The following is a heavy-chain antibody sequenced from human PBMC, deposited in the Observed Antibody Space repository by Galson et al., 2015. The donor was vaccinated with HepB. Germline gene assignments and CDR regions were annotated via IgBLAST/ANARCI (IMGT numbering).Heavy chain of an antibody. CDR3: ARAGIAVAGTTVGYYYYYGMDV. CDR1: GYTFTGYY. Sequence: SVKVSCKASGYTFTGYYMHWVRQAPGQGLEWMGWINPNSGGTNYAQKFQGWVTMTRDTSISTAHMELSRLSSDDTAVYYCARAGIAVAGTTVGYYYYYGMDVWGQGTTVTVSS. CDR2: INPNSGGT. J-gene: IGHJ6*02. D-gene: IGHD6-19*01. V-gene: IGHV1-2*04.